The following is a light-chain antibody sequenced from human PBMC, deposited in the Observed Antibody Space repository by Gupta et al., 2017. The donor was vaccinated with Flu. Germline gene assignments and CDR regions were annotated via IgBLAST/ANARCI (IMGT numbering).Light chain of an antibody. J-gene: IGLJ2*01. CDR3: SAYTSSSTV. CDR1: SSDVGGYNY. CDR2: EVS. V-gene: IGLV2-14*01. Sequence: QSALTQPASVSGSPGQSITISCTGTSSDVGGYNYVSWYQQHPGKAPNLMIYEVSNRAAGVSNRFSGSKSGNTASLTIAGLQAEDEDDYYCSAYTSSSTVFGGGTKLTVL.